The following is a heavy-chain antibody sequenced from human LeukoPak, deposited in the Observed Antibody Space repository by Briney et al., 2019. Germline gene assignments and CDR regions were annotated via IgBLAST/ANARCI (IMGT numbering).Heavy chain of an antibody. CDR1: GGSISSGGYY. J-gene: IGHJ4*02. Sequence: TSETLSLTCTVSGGSISSGGYYWSWIHQHPGKGLEWIGYIYYSGSTYYNPSLKSRVTISVDTSKNQFSLKLSSMTAADTAVYYCARLYGSGSPDYWGQGTLVTVSS. CDR2: IYYSGST. CDR3: ARLYGSGSPDY. V-gene: IGHV4-31*03. D-gene: IGHD3-10*01.